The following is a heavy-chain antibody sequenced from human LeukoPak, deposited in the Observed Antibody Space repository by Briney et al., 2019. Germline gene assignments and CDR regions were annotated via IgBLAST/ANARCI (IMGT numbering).Heavy chain of an antibody. V-gene: IGHV4-39*01. Sequence: PSETLFLTCTVSGASISSTTYYWGWIRQPPRKGLEWIASIYYSGSTYYNPSHKSRVTISVDTSKNQFSLKLSSVTAADTAVYYCARHKYSSGWPPEGAFDIWGQGTMVTVSS. CDR1: GASISSTTYY. J-gene: IGHJ3*02. CDR3: ARHKYSSGWPPEGAFDI. CDR2: IYYSGST. D-gene: IGHD6-19*01.